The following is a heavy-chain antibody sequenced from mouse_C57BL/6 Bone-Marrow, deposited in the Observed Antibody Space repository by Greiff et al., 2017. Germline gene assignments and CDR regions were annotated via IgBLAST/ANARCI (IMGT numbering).Heavy chain of an antibody. D-gene: IGHD2-3*01. CDR1: GYTFTSYG. CDR3: ALLMGYYFYFDY. J-gene: IGHJ2*01. CDR2: IYPRSGNT. Sequence: QVQLQQSGAELARPGASVKLSCKGSGYTFTSYGISWVKQRTGQGLEWIGEIYPRSGNTYYNEKFKGKATLTADKSSSTAYMELRSLTSEDSAVYFCALLMGYYFYFDYWGQGTTLTVSS. V-gene: IGHV1-81*01.